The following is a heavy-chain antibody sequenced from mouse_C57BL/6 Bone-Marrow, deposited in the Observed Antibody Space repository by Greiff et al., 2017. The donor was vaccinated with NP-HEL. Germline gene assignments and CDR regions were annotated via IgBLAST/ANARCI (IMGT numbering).Heavy chain of an antibody. Sequence: VQLQQSGAELVRPGSPVKMSCKTSRYTFTSYGINWVKQRPGQGLDGIGYFYIGNGYIEYKEKFKGKANLTSDTSSSTAYMQLSSLSSEDSAIYFCARWGIDYWGQGTTLTVSS. CDR3: ARWGIDY. CDR1: RYTFTSYG. CDR2: FYIGNGYI. J-gene: IGHJ2*01. V-gene: IGHV1-58*01.